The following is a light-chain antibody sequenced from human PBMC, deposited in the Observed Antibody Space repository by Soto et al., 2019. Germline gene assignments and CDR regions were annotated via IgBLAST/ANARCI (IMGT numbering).Light chain of an antibody. CDR3: ISYTGDSSPYV. CDR1: SSDVGSYNY. CDR2: EVS. Sequence: QYALTQAAPVSGSPGQSITISCTGTSSDVGSYNYVSWYQHHPGKAPKLIIYEVSNRPSGVSNRFSGSNSGNTASLTISGLQAEDEAHYYCISYTGDSSPYVFGTGTKVTVL. V-gene: IGLV2-14*01. J-gene: IGLJ1*01.